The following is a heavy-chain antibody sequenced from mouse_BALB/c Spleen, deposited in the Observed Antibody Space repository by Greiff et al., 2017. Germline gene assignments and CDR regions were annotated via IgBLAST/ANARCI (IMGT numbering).Heavy chain of an antibody. D-gene: IGHD2-1*01. CDR1: GFSLTSYG. J-gene: IGHJ3*01. CDR3: ARGDGNYPFAY. Sequence: QVQLQQPGPGLVQPSQSLSITCTVSGFSLTSYGVHWVRQSPGKGLEWLGVIWSGGSTDYNAAFISRLSISKDNSKSQVFFKMNSLQANDTAIYYCARGDGNYPFAYWGQGTLVTVSA. CDR2: IWSGGST. V-gene: IGHV2-2*02.